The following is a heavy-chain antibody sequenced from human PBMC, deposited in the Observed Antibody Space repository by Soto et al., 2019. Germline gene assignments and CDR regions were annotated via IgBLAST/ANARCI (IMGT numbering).Heavy chain of an antibody. Sequence: QLLESGGGLVQPGGSLRLSCVASGFPFSNYAMTWVRQAPGKGLEWVSALSGSGVSTYYADSVMGRFTISRDNSKNTAYLQMNSLRAEDTAVYYCAKIESRFFYDSTGYYPFDYWGQGTLVTVSS. J-gene: IGHJ4*02. CDR3: AKIESRFFYDSTGYYPFDY. V-gene: IGHV3-23*01. D-gene: IGHD3-22*01. CDR1: GFPFSNYA. CDR2: LSGSGVST.